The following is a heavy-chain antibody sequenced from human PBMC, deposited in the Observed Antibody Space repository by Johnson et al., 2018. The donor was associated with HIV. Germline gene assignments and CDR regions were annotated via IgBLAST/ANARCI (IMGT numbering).Heavy chain of an antibody. J-gene: IGHJ3*02. CDR3: VRVGYYYDSSGYYSDALDI. CDR2: TRNKANSYTT. Sequence: EVQLVESGGGLVQPGGSLRLSCAASGFTFSDHYMDWVRQAPGKGLEWVGRTRNKANSYTTEYAASVKGRFTIPRDDSKNSLYLQMNSLKTEDTAVYYCVRVGYYYDSSGYYSDALDIWGQGTMVTVSS. CDR1: GFTFSDHY. V-gene: IGHV3-72*01. D-gene: IGHD3-22*01.